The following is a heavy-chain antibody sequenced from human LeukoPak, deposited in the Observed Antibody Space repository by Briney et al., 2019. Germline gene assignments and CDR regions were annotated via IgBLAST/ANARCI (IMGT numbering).Heavy chain of an antibody. D-gene: IGHD3-22*01. J-gene: IGHJ3*02. Sequence: GGSLRLSCAASGFTFSSYSMNWVRQAPGEGLEWVSYISSSSSTIYYADSVKGRFTISRDNAKNSLYLQMNSLRAEDTAVYYCARGRYYDSSGYYYELVPDAFDIWGQGTMVTVSS. CDR3: ARGRYYDSSGYYYELVPDAFDI. CDR1: GFTFSSYS. CDR2: ISSSSSTI. V-gene: IGHV3-48*01.